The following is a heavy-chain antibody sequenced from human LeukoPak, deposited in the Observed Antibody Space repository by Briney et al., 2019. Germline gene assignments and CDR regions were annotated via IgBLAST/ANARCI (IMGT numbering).Heavy chain of an antibody. Sequence: GGSLTLLCAACGFTFSSYRVIWARQAPGKGLEGVSSISSSSSYIYHADSVKGRFTISRDNAKNSLYLQMNSLRAEDTAVYYCARAFDCWGQGTLVTVSS. CDR2: ISSSSSYI. J-gene: IGHJ4*02. CDR3: ARAFDC. CDR1: GFTFSSYR. V-gene: IGHV3-21*01.